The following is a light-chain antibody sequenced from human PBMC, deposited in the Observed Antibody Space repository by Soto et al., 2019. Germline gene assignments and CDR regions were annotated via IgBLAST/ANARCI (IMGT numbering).Light chain of an antibody. CDR1: HIVNSH. Sequence: MIMTHSPSTFSLSPVERVTLSCRTSHIVNSHAAFYQQKPGQAPRLLLHGASTRATGIPVRSSGSRFGTEFTLTLSSLQSEDFAVYYCQQYQNWPLFGPGTRLETK. CDR3: QQYQNWPL. V-gene: IGKV3-15*01. CDR2: GAS. J-gene: IGKJ5*01.